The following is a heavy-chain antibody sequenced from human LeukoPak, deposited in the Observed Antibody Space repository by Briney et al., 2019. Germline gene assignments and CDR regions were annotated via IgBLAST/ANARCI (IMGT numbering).Heavy chain of an antibody. Sequence: ASVKVSCKASGYTFTSYDINWVRQATGQGLEWMGWMNPNSGNTGYAQKFQGRVTMTRNTSISTAYMELSSLRSEDTAVYHCARGFYSSGWWNYYYYGMDVWGQGTTVTVSS. CDR3: ARGFYSSGWWNYYYYGMDV. V-gene: IGHV1-8*01. CDR2: MNPNSGNT. CDR1: GYTFTSYD. D-gene: IGHD6-19*01. J-gene: IGHJ6*02.